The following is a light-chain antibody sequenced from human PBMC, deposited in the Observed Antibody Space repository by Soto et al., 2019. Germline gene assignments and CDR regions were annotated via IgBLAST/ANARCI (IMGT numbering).Light chain of an antibody. CDR3: QQYNDWPPVT. CDR1: ESVGVD. CDR2: GAS. V-gene: IGKV3-15*01. J-gene: IGKJ4*01. Sequence: EIVMPQSPATLSVSPGESATLSCRASESVGVDLAWYQQKPGQAPRLLIYGASTRATGLPTRFSGSGSGTDFTLTINSLQSEDSAVYYCQQYNDWPPVTFGGGTKVDI.